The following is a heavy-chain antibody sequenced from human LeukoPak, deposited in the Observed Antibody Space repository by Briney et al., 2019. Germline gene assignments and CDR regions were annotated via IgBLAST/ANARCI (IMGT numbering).Heavy chain of an antibody. V-gene: IGHV3-23*01. CDR1: GFTFSSYV. J-gene: IGHJ6*02. CDR2: ISESGGST. D-gene: IGHD3-3*01. CDR3: AKLFGYGMDV. Sequence: GGSLRLSCAASGFTFSSYVMTWVRRSPGKGLEWVSSISESGGSTSYADSVKGRFTISRDNSQKTLYLQMNGLRAEDTAIYYCAKLFGYGMDVWGQGTTVTVSS.